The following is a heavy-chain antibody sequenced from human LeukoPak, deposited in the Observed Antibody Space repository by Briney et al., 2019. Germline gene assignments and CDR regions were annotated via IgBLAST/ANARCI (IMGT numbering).Heavy chain of an antibody. J-gene: IGHJ3*01. Sequence: SETLSLTCSVSGDSMSSGGYLWTWMRQHPGKGLEWIGYIFYNGGSYYGPSLQSRLTISVDTSQKLFSLKMSSVTAADTAVYYCVRLTCSGSSCSGGGAFDVWGQGTVVTVSS. CDR2: IFYNGGS. CDR3: VRLTCSGSSCSGGGAFDV. V-gene: IGHV4-31*03. D-gene: IGHD2-2*01. CDR1: GDSMSSGGYL.